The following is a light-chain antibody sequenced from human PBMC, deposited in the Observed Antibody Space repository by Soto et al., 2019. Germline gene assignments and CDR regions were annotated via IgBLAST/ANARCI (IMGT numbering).Light chain of an antibody. CDR2: GAS. CDR3: HHSGSS. V-gene: IGKV3-20*01. CDR1: QSVNSKY. J-gene: IGKJ4*01. Sequence: EIVLTQSPGTLSLSPGERASLSCRASQSVNSKYLAWYQQKPGQAPRLVIYGASNRATGLPDRFSGSGSGTDFTLTISRLEPEDFAFYYCHHSGSSFGGGTRVEFK.